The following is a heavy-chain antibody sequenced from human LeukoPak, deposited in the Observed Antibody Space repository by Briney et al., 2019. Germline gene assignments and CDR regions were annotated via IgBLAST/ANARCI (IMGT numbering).Heavy chain of an antibody. J-gene: IGHJ4*02. CDR1: GYTFTVYW. D-gene: IGHD4-11*01. CDR2: MHPNSGVT. CDR3: ARDPGYLQSDY. Sequence: ASVKVSCKASGYTFTVYWIHWVRQAPGQGLGWMGCMHPNSGVTGYAQRFQGRVTMTRDTSISTAYMDLSSLRYDDTAVYYCARDPGYLQSDYWGQGTLVTVPS. V-gene: IGHV1-2*02.